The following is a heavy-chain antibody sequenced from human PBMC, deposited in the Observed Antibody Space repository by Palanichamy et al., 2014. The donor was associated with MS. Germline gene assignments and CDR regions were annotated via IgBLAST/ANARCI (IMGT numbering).Heavy chain of an antibody. CDR3: VSGVTVIPDY. D-gene: IGHD2-21*01. CDR1: GYTFASYY. CDR2: INPSGGST. V-gene: IGHV1-46*01. J-gene: IGHJ4*02. Sequence: QVQLLQSGAEVKKPGASVKVSCKASGYTFASYYMHWVRQAPGQGLEWMGIINPSGGSTTYAQNFQGRVTMTRDTSTSTVYMELSSLRSEDTALYYCVSGVTVIPDYWGQGTLVTVSS.